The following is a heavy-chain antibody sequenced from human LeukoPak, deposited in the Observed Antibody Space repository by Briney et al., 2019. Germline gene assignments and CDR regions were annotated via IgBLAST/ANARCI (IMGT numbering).Heavy chain of an antibody. V-gene: IGHV3-7*03. D-gene: IGHD6-13*01. J-gene: IGHJ4*02. Sequence: PGGSLRLSCVASGFTFTTYWMSWVRQAPGKGLEWVANIKQDGSEKYYVDSVKGRFTISRDNAKNSLYLQMNSLRAEDTAVYYCARVAAAGTFDYWGQGTLVTVSS. CDR2: IKQDGSEK. CDR1: GFTFTTYW. CDR3: ARVAAAGTFDY.